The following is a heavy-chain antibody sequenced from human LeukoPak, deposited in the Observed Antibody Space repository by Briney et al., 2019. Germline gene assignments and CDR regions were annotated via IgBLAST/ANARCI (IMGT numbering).Heavy chain of an antibody. D-gene: IGHD6-6*01. CDR3: ARYSQGGGSSFSTWNWFDP. J-gene: IGHJ5*02. Sequence: ESLKVSCKGSGYSLTSHWLAWVRQMPGKGLEWMGIIYSVDSHVRYSPSFQGQVTISADMSISTAYLQWSSLKASDTAMYYCARYSQGGGSSFSTWNWFDPWGQGTLVTVSS. CDR2: IYSVDSHV. CDR1: GYSLTSHW. V-gene: IGHV5-51*01.